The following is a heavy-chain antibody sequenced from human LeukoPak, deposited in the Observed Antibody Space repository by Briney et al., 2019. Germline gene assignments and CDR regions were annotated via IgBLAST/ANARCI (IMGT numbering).Heavy chain of an antibody. J-gene: IGHJ4*02. Sequence: GGSLRLSCAASGFTFSSYGMHWVRQAPGKGLEWVAVISYDGSNKYYADSVKGRFTISRDNSKNTLYLQMNSLRAEDTAVYYCASFRPDSSGLDYWGQGTLVTVSS. CDR2: ISYDGSNK. CDR3: ASFRPDSSGLDY. D-gene: IGHD3-22*01. V-gene: IGHV3-30*03. CDR1: GFTFSSYG.